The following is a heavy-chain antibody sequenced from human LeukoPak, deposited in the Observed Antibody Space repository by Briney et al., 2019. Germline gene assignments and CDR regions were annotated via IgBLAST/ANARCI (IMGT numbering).Heavy chain of an antibody. J-gene: IGHJ4*02. Sequence: PGGSLRLSCAASGFTFSSYSMNWVRQAPGKGLEWVSYISSSSSTIYYADSVKGRFTISRDNAKNSLYLQMNSLRDEDTAVYYCASESDFWSGYPNDYWGQGTLVTVSS. D-gene: IGHD3-3*01. CDR3: ASESDFWSGYPNDY. CDR2: ISSSSSTI. V-gene: IGHV3-48*02. CDR1: GFTFSSYS.